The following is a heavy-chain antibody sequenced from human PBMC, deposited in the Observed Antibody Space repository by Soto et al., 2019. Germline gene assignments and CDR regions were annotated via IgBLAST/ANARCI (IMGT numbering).Heavy chain of an antibody. J-gene: IGHJ2*01. CDR3: ARVPGYSIGDL. CDR1: GYTFTSYA. V-gene: IGHV1-3*01. Sequence: QVQLVQSGAEVKKPGASVKVSCKASGYTFTSYAMHWVRQAPGQRLERMGWINAGNGNTKYSQKFQGRVTITRDTSASTAYMVLSSLRSEDTAVYYCARVPGYSIGDLWGRGTLVTVSS. CDR2: INAGNGNT. D-gene: IGHD2-21*01.